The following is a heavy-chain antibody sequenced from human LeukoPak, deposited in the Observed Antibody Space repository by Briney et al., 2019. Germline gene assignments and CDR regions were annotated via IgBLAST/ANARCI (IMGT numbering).Heavy chain of an antibody. D-gene: IGHD3-3*01. Sequence: GGSLRLSCAASGFTFSSYAMHWVRQAPGKGLEWVAVISYDGSNKYYADSVKGRFTISRDNSKNTLYLQMNSLRAEDTAVYHCARDLTIFGVAHDAFDIWGQGTMVTVSS. V-gene: IGHV3-30-3*01. CDR2: ISYDGSNK. CDR1: GFTFSSYA. J-gene: IGHJ3*02. CDR3: ARDLTIFGVAHDAFDI.